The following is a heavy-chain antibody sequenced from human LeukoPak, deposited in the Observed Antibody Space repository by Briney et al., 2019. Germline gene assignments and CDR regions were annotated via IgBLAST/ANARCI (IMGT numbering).Heavy chain of an antibody. J-gene: IGHJ4*02. D-gene: IGHD1-14*01. CDR3: ARGHLVYSGVHDY. Sequence: ASVKVSCKASGYTFTAYYIHWLRQAPGQGLEWMGWINPNSDDTNYAQKFQGRVTMTRDTSISTAYIELSRLRSDDTAVYYCARGHLVYSGVHDYWGQGTLVTVSS. CDR1: GYTFTAYY. CDR2: INPNSDDT. V-gene: IGHV1-2*02.